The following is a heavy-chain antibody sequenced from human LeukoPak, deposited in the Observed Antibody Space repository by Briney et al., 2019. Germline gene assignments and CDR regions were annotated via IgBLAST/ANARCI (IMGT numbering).Heavy chain of an antibody. CDR2: ISGSGGST. D-gene: IGHD1-7*01. V-gene: IGHV3-23*01. CDR3: ATAGNYRFDY. Sequence: GGSPRLSCAASGFTFSSYAMSWVRQAPGKGLEWVSAISGSGGSTYYADSVKGRFTISRDNSKNTLYLQMNSLRVEDTALYFCATAGNYRFDYWGQGTLVTVSS. CDR1: GFTFSSYA. J-gene: IGHJ4*02.